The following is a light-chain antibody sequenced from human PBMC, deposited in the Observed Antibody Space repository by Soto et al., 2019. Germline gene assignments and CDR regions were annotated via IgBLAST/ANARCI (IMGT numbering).Light chain of an antibody. CDR2: GAS. V-gene: IGKV3-15*01. J-gene: IGKJ2*01. CDR3: QQYNNWPPYT. Sequence: EIVMTQSPVTLSVSPGERATLSCRAGQSVSSNLAWYQQKCGQAPRLLIYGASTRATGIPARFSGNGSGTEFTLTISSLQSEDFAIYYCQQYNNWPPYTFGQGTKLEIK. CDR1: QSVSSN.